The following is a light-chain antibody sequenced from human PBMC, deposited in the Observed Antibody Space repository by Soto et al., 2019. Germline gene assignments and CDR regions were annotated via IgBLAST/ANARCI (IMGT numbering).Light chain of an antibody. V-gene: IGLV1-36*01. CDR3: AAWDDSLNGQV. Sequence: QLVLTQPPSVSEAPRQRVTISCSGSSSNVGKNAVNWYQQLPGKAPKLLIYYDDLLPSGVSDRFSGSKSGTSASLAISGLQSEDEADYYCAAWDDSLNGQVFGGGTKLTVL. CDR2: YDD. CDR1: SSNVGKNA. J-gene: IGLJ2*01.